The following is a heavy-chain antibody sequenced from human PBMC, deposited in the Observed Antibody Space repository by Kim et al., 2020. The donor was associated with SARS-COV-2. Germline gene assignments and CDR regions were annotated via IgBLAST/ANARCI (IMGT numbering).Heavy chain of an antibody. Sequence: GGSLRLSCAASGSTFSSYWMHWVRQAPGKGLMWVSGINTDGSTTGYADSVKGRFSISRDNAKNTLYLQMNSLRAEDTAVYYCARGYDSWGQGTLVTVSS. CDR2: INTDGSTT. CDR3: ARGYDS. V-gene: IGHV3-74*01. CDR1: GSTFSSYW. J-gene: IGHJ5*01.